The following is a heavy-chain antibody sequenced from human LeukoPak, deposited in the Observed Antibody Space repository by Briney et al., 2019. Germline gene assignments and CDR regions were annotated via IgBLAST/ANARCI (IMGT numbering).Heavy chain of an antibody. D-gene: IGHD3-3*01. Sequence: GASVKVSCKASGYIFTSYYMHWARQAPGQGLEWMGWISGYNGNTKYAQKLQGRVTMTTDTSTSTAYMELRSLRSDDTAVYYCARGGVVNLLYYYYYMDVWGKGTTVTVSS. CDR2: ISGYNGNT. V-gene: IGHV1-18*04. J-gene: IGHJ6*03. CDR3: ARGGVVNLLYYYYYMDV. CDR1: GYIFTSYY.